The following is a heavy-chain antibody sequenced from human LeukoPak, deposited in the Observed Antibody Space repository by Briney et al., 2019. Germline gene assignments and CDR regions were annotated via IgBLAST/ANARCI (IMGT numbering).Heavy chain of an antibody. CDR3: ARDWRADY. V-gene: IGHV3-23*01. J-gene: IGHJ4*02. CDR2: IGNSGSST. Sequence: GGSLRLSCAASGFTFSNYPMTWVRQAPGKGLEWVSAIGNSGSSTKYAVSVKGRFTISRDNSKSTLYLQMNSLRAEDTAVYYCARDWRADYWGQGTLVTVSS. CDR1: GFTFSNYP.